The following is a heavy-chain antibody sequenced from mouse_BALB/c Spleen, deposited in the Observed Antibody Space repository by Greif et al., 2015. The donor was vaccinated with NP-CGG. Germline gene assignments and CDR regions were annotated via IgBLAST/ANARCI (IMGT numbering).Heavy chain of an antibody. CDR1: GFTFTDYY. Sequence: EVKLVESGGGLVQPGGSLRLSCATSGFTFTDYYMSWVRQPPGKALEWLGFIRNKANGYTTEYSASVKGRFTISRDNSQSILYLQMNTLRAEDSATYYCAREYYGYFDVWGVGTTVTVSS. V-gene: IGHV7-3*02. J-gene: IGHJ1*01. CDR2: IRNKANGYTT. CDR3: AREYYGYFDV.